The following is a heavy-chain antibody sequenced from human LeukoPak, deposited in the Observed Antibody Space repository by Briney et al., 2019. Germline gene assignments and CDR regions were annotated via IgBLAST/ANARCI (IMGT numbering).Heavy chain of an antibody. CDR2: IYHRGIT. V-gene: IGHV4-38-2*02. CDR1: GYSISSGYY. Sequence: PSETLSLTCTVSGYSISSGYYWGWIRQPPGKGLEWVGSIYHRGITYYNPSLTSRDTISLDRSKENCALKLTSVTAADTAVYFCARGAEYYAIWRGYAGYSDYWGQGISVTVSS. D-gene: IGHD3-3*01. J-gene: IGHJ4*02. CDR3: ARGAEYYAIWRGYAGYSDY.